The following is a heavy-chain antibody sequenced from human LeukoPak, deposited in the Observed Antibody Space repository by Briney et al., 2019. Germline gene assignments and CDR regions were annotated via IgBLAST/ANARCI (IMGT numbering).Heavy chain of an antibody. V-gene: IGHV5-51*01. D-gene: IGHD6-6*01. J-gene: IGHJ4*02. CDR3: ARSGTIATRRNYIDY. CDR1: GYSFPTYS. CDR2: IYPGNSDT. Sequence: GESLKISCKVSGYSFPTYSIGWVRQMPGKGLEWMGIIYPGNSDTRSSPCFEGEVTISAAKSISTAYLQWSSLKASDTAMYYCARSGTIATRRNYIDYWGQGTLVTVSS.